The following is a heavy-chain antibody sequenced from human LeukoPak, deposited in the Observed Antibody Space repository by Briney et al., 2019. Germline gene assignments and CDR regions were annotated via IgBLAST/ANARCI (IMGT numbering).Heavy chain of an antibody. CDR3: ARDKVVGATYFDY. D-gene: IGHD1-26*01. CDR1: GFTVSSNY. V-gene: IGHV3-53*01. Sequence: GGSLRLSCAASGFTVSSNYMSWVRQAPGKGLEWVSVIYSGGSTYYADSVKGRFTISRDNAKNSLYLQMNSLRAEDTAVYYCARDKVVGATYFDYWGQGTLVTVSS. CDR2: IYSGGST. J-gene: IGHJ4*02.